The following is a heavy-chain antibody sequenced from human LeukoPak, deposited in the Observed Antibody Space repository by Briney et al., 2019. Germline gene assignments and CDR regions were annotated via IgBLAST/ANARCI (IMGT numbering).Heavy chain of an antibody. CDR2: ISGSGGST. Sequence: GGSLRLSRAASGFTFSSYAMSWVRQAPGKGLEWVSAISGSGGSTYYADSVKGRFTISRDNSKNTLYLQMNSLRAEDTSVYYCAESPLITVATNYWGQGTLVTVSS. J-gene: IGHJ4*02. CDR1: GFTFSSYA. CDR3: AESPLITVATNY. D-gene: IGHD5-12*01. V-gene: IGHV3-23*01.